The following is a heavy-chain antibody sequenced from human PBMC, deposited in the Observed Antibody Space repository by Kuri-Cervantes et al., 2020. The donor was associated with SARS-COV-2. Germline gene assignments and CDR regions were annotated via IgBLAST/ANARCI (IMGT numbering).Heavy chain of an antibody. J-gene: IGHJ6*03. D-gene: IGHD2-21*01. CDR1: GFTFSDYY. CDR2: ISSSGSTI. V-gene: IGHV3-11*04. CDR3: ARDNLWLDHYYMDV. Sequence: GESLKISCAASGFTFSDYYMSWIRQAPGKGLEWVSYISSSGSTIYYADSVKGRFTISRDNAKNSLYLQMNSLRAEDTAVYYCARDNLWLDHYYMDVWGKGTTVTVSS.